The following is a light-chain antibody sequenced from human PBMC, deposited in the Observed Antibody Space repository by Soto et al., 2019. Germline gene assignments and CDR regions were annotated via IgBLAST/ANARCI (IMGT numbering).Light chain of an antibody. J-gene: IGKJ1*01. CDR3: QQYHTDWT. Sequence: DMQMTQYPSSPSASLGDRVTITCRTSQNINNYLNWYQQKPGKAPKLLIYGASSLQTGVPSRFSVSGSGTEFTLTISSMQADDYATVDCQQYHTDWTFGQGTKVDIK. CDR2: GAS. V-gene: IGKV1-39*01. CDR1: QNINNY.